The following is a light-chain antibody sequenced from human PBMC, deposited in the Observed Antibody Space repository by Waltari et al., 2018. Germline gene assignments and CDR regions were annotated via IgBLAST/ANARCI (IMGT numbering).Light chain of an antibody. J-gene: IGKJ1*01. CDR1: QGIRND. CDR3: LQDYNYPRT. V-gene: IGKV1-6*01. CDR2: AAS. Sequence: AIQMTQSPPSLSASLGDRVTITCRASQGIRNDLGWYQQKPGKAPKLLIYAASSLQSGVPSRFSGSGSGTDFTLTISSLQPEDFATYYCLQDYNYPRTFGQGTKVEIK.